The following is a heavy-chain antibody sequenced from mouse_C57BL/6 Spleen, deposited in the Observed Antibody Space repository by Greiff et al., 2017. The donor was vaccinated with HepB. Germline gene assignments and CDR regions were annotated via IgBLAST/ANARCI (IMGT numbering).Heavy chain of an antibody. V-gene: IGHV1-52*01. CDR2: IDPSDSET. D-gene: IGHD1-1*01. CDR3: ARWGGSSLDY. Sequence: QVQLQQPGAELVRPGSSVKLSCKASGYTFTSYWMHWVKQRPIQGLEWIGNIDPSDSETHYNQKFKDKATLTVDKSSSTAYMQLSSLTSEDSAVYYCARWGGSSLDYWGQGTTLTVSS. CDR1: GYTFTSYW. J-gene: IGHJ2*01.